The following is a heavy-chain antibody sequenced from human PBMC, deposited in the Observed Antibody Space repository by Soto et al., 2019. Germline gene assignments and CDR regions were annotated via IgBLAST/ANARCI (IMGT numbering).Heavy chain of an antibody. CDR3: AKWDLRSLVP. CDR1: GFTFSKYG. D-gene: IGHD1-26*01. CDR2: ISHDGNNK. V-gene: IGHV3-33*06. Sequence: QVHLVESGGGVVQPGTSLRLSCAASGFTFSKYGMHWVRQAPGKGLEWVAAISHDGNNKYYADSVKGRFTVSRDDSKNTGFLQMNSLRVEDTAVYHCAKWDLRSLVPWGQGTLVTVSS. J-gene: IGHJ5*02.